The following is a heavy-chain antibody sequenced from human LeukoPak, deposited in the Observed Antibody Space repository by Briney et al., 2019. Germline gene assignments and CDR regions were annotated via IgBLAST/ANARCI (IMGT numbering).Heavy chain of an antibody. D-gene: IGHD3-3*01. CDR2: ISAYNGNT. V-gene: IGHV1-18*01. CDR1: GYTFTNYG. Sequence: ASVKVSCKASGYTFTNYGISWVRQAPGQGLEWMGWISAYNGNTNYEQKLKGRVTMTTDTSTSTAYLELRSLTSDDTAVYYCARALPNWRGNYMDVWGKGTTVTVSS. CDR3: ARALPNWRGNYMDV. J-gene: IGHJ6*03.